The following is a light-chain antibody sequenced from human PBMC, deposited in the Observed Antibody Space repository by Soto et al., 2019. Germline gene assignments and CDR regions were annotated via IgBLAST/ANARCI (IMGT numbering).Light chain of an antibody. CDR2: EVT. J-gene: IGLJ1*01. V-gene: IGLV2-14*01. CDR1: SSDVGSYNY. CDR3: SSYRNGNSLDV. Sequence: QSVLTQPASVSGSPGQSITISCTGTSSDVGSYNYISWYQQHPGKAPKLLIYEVTNRPSGVSNRFSGSKSGNTASLTISGLQAEDEATYYCSSYRNGNSLDVFGTGTKV.